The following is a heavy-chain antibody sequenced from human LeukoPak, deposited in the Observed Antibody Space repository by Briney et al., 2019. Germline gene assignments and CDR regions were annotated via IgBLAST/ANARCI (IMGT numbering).Heavy chain of an antibody. D-gene: IGHD3-10*01. J-gene: IGHJ5*01. Sequence: GGSLRLSCAASGFTFSSYAMSWVRQAPGKGLEWVSAISGSGGRIYYGASVKGRFTISRDNSKNTLNLQMSSLRAEDTAVHYCARARRSGGITLIRGVKDRGWFDSWGQGTLVTVSS. CDR3: ARARRSGGITLIRGVKDRGWFDS. CDR2: ISGSGGRI. V-gene: IGHV3-23*01. CDR1: GFTFSSYA.